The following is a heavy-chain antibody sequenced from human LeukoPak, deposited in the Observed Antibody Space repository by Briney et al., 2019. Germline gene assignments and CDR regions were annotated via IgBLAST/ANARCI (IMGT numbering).Heavy chain of an antibody. D-gene: IGHD1-26*01. CDR2: IYSGGST. J-gene: IGHJ4*02. Sequence: GGSLRLSCAASGFTVSSNYMSWVRQAPGKGLEWVSVIYSGGSTYYADSVKGRFTISRDNSKNTLYLQMNSLRAEDTAVYYCAKGGIVGAPASFYWGQGTLVTVSS. CDR1: GFTVSSNY. V-gene: IGHV3-53*01. CDR3: AKGGIVGAPASFY.